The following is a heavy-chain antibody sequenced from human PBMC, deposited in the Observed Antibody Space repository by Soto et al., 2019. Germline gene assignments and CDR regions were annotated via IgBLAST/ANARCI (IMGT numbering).Heavy chain of an antibody. V-gene: IGHV1-8*01. Sequence: ASVKVSCKASGYTFTSYDINWVRQATGQGLEWMGWMNPNSGNTGYAQKFQGRVTMTRNTSISTAYMELSSLRSEDTAVYYCAGGQNSYYYYYGMDVWGQGTTVTVSS. CDR1: GYTFTSYD. CDR2: MNPNSGNT. CDR3: AGGQNSYYYYYGMDV. D-gene: IGHD6-6*01. J-gene: IGHJ6*02.